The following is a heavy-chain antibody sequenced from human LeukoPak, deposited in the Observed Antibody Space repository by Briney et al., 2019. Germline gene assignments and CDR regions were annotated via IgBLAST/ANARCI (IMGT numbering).Heavy chain of an antibody. D-gene: IGHD3-9*01. CDR2: ISSSSSYI. Sequence: GGSLRLSCAASGFTFSSYSMNWVRQAPGKGLEWGSSISSSSSYIYYADSVKGRFTISRDNAKNSLYLQMKSLRAEDTAVYYCARDPPTIKAAFDYWGQGTLVTVSS. J-gene: IGHJ4*02. V-gene: IGHV3-21*01. CDR3: ARDPPTIKAAFDY. CDR1: GFTFSSYS.